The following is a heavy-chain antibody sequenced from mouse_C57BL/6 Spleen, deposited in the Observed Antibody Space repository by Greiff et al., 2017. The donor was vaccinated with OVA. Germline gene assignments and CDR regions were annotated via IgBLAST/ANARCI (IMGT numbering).Heavy chain of an antibody. CDR1: GFTFSDAW. V-gene: IGHV6-6*01. J-gene: IGHJ3*01. Sequence: EVKVEESGGGLVQPGGSMKLSCAASGFTFSDAWMDWVRQAPEKGLEWVADIRNKANNHATYYAESVKGRFTISSDDSKSSVYLTTINLRAEDAGSYDCTPNGYVGVAYWGQGTLVTVSA. CDR3: TPNGYVGVAY. CDR2: IRNKANNHAT. D-gene: IGHD2-14*01.